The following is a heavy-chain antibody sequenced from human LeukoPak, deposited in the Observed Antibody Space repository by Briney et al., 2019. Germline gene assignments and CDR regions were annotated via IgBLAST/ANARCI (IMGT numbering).Heavy chain of an antibody. CDR1: GGSISSSSYY. CDR3: AGHRVGPPPEGAFDI. J-gene: IGHJ3*02. D-gene: IGHD1-26*01. V-gene: IGHV4-39*01. Sequence: SETLSLTCTVSGGSISSSSYYWGWIRQPPGKGLEWIGSIYYSGSTYYNPSLKSRVTISVDTSKNQFSLKLSSVTAADTAVYYCAGHRVGPPPEGAFDIWGQGTMVTVSS. CDR2: IYYSGST.